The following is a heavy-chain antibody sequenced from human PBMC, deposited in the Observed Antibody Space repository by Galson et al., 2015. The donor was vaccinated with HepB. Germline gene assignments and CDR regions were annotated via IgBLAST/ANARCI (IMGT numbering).Heavy chain of an antibody. D-gene: IGHD3-16*02. V-gene: IGHV3-48*02. CDR1: GFTFSSYS. CDR3: AREGPFWSALAGDGAFGGVIESDAFDI. CDR2: ISSSSSTI. Sequence: SLRLSCAASGFTFSSYSVNWVRQAPGKGLEWVSYISSSSSTIYYADSVKGRFTISRDNAKNSLYLQMNSLRDEDTAVYYCAREGPFWSALAGDGAFGGVIESDAFDIWGQGTMVTVSS. J-gene: IGHJ3*02.